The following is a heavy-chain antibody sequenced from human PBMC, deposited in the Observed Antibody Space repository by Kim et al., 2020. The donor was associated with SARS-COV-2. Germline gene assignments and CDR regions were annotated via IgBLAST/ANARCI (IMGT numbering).Heavy chain of an antibody. CDR3: ARPAAADIHDAFDI. D-gene: IGHD6-13*01. Sequence: PSLQGQVTISADKSISTAYLQWSSLKASDTAMYYCARPAAADIHDAFDIWGQGTMVTVSS. J-gene: IGHJ3*02. V-gene: IGHV5-51*01.